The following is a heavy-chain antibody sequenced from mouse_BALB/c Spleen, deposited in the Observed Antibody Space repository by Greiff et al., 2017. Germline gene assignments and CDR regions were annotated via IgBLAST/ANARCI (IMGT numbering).Heavy chain of an antibody. CDR3: ARAANYFDV. D-gene: IGHD1-2*01. V-gene: IGHV1S29*02. Sequence: VQLKESGPELVKPGASVKISCKASGYTFTDYNMHWVKQSHGKSLEWIGYIYPYNGGTGYNQKFKSKATLTVDNSSSTAYMELRSLTSEDSAVYYCARAANYFDVWGAGTTVTVSS. CDR2: IYPYNGGT. J-gene: IGHJ1*01. CDR1: GYTFTDYN.